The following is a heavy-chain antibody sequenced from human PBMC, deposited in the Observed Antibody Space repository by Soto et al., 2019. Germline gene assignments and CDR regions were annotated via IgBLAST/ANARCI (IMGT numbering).Heavy chain of an antibody. CDR3: ARNYDILTGYYRGYFDY. D-gene: IGHD3-9*01. CDR1: GFTFSSYA. Sequence: GGSLRLSCAASGFTFSSYAMHWVRQAPGKGLEWVAVISYDGSNKYYADSVKGRFTISRDNSKNTLYLQMNSLRAEDTAVYYCARNYDILTGYYRGYFDYWGQGTLVTVSS. J-gene: IGHJ4*02. CDR2: ISYDGSNK. V-gene: IGHV3-30-3*01.